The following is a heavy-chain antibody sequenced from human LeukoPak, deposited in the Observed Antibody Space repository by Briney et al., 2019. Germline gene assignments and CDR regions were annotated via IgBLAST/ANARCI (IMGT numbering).Heavy chain of an antibody. J-gene: IGHJ4*02. Sequence: PSETLSLTCTVSGGSISSYYWSWIRQPAGKGLEWIGRIYTSGSTNYNPSLKSRVTISVDTSKNQLSLKLSSVTAADTTVYYCARDQPDGSGSYEYYFDYWGQGTLVTVSS. D-gene: IGHD1-26*01. V-gene: IGHV4-4*07. CDR1: GGSISSYY. CDR3: ARDQPDGSGSYEYYFDY. CDR2: IYTSGST.